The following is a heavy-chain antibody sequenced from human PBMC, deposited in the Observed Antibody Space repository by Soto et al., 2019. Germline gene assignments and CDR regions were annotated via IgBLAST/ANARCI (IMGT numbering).Heavy chain of an antibody. D-gene: IGHD6-13*01. CDR2: VYNSGST. CDR1: GGSISSNY. V-gene: IGHV4-59*01. Sequence: PSETLSLTCTVSGGSISSNYWTWIRQPPGKGLEWIGYVYNSGSTNYNPPLKSRVTISEDTSKSQFSLKVNSMTAADTAVYYCARYRREAVAGYTLDNWGQGILVTV. CDR3: ARYRREAVAGYTLDN. J-gene: IGHJ4*02.